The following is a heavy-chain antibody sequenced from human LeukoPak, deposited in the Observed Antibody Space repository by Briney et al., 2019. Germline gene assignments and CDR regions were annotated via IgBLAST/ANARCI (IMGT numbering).Heavy chain of an antibody. J-gene: IGHJ4*02. D-gene: IGHD5-18*01. CDR1: GFTFSGFG. V-gene: IGHV3-30*02. Sequence: GGSLRLSCAASGFTFSGFGMHWVRQAPGKGLEWVAFIRYDGSNKFYADSVKGRFTISRDNSKTTLYLQMNSLRAEDTAVYYCAKQGRRGYSYAKSYYFDYWGQGTLVTVSS. CDR2: IRYDGSNK. CDR3: AKQGRRGYSYAKSYYFDY.